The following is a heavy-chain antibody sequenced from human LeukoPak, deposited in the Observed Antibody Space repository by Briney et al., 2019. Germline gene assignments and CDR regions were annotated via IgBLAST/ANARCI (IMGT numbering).Heavy chain of an antibody. V-gene: IGHV4-39*01. J-gene: IGHJ4*02. CDR3: ARGSPEGIDY. D-gene: IGHD1-14*01. CDR1: GGSISSSSYY. Sequence: SETLSLTCTVSGGSISSSSYYWGWIRQPPGKRLEGIGRIYYSGSTYYNPSLTSRVTISVDMSKIQFSLKLGAVAAADTAVYYCARGSPEGIDYWGQGTLVAVSS. CDR2: IYYSGST.